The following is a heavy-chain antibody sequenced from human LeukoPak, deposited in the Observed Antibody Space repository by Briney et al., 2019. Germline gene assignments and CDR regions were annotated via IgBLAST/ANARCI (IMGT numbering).Heavy chain of an antibody. J-gene: IGHJ4*02. CDR2: INPSGGST. CDR3: ARGSPRSSWYQYSSGWYDY. CDR1: GYTFTSYY. V-gene: IGHV1-46*01. D-gene: IGHD6-19*01. Sequence: GASVKVSCKASGYTFTSYYMHWVRQAPGQGLEWMGIINPSGGSTSYAQKFQGRVTMTRDMSTSTVYMELSSLRSEDTAVYYCARGSPRSSWYQYSSGWYDYWGQGTLVTVSS.